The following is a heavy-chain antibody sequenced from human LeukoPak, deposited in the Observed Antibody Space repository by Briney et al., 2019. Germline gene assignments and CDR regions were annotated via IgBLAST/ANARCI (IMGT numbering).Heavy chain of an antibody. CDR2: MYYSGST. V-gene: IGHV4-39*01. J-gene: IGHJ6*03. CDR1: GGSISNNNYY. CDR3: ARHRGYYYYYMDV. Sequence: PSETLSLTCTVSGGSISNNNYYWGWIRQPPGKGLEWIGSMYYSGSTYYNPSLKSRVTISVGTSKNQFSLKLSSVTAADTAVYYCARHRGYYYYYMDVWGKGTTVTISS.